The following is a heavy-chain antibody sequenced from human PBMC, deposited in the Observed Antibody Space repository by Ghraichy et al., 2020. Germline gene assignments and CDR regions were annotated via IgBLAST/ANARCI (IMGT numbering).Heavy chain of an antibody. D-gene: IGHD2-2*02. Sequence: GSLRLSCAASGFTFSSYSMNWVRQAPGKGLEWVSYISSSSSTIYYADSVKGRFTISRDNAKNSLYLQMNSLRAEDTAVYYCARDGRLVVPAAIIPYYYMDVWGKGTTVTVSS. CDR1: GFTFSSYS. J-gene: IGHJ6*03. V-gene: IGHV3-48*01. CDR3: ARDGRLVVPAAIIPYYYMDV. CDR2: ISSSSSTI.